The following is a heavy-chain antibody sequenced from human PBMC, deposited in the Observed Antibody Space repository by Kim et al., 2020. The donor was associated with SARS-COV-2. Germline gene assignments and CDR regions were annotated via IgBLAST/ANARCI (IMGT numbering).Heavy chain of an antibody. Sequence: YAASVKGRFTISRDDSKSIAYLQMNSLKTEDTAVYYCTRSLGYGSGRGEYWGQGTLVTVSS. D-gene: IGHD3-10*01. J-gene: IGHJ4*02. V-gene: IGHV3-49*02. CDR3: TRSLGYGSGRGEY.